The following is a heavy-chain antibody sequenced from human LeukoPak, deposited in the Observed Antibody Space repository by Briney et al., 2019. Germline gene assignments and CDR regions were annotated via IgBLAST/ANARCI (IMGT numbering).Heavy chain of an antibody. CDR1: GFTFSSYW. CDR2: IKQDGSEK. D-gene: IGHD3-22*01. Sequence: GGSLRLSCAASGFTFSSYWMSWVRQAPGKGLEWVANIKQDGSEKYYVDSVKGRFTISRDDAKNSLYLRMNSLRAEDTAVYCCARDADYYDSSGYDRVAFDIWGQGTMVTVSS. CDR3: ARDADYYDSSGYDRVAFDI. V-gene: IGHV3-7*01. J-gene: IGHJ3*02.